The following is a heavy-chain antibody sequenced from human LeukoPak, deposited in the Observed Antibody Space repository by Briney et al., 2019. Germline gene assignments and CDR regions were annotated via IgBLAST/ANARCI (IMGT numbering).Heavy chain of an antibody. V-gene: IGHV4-4*07. D-gene: IGHD3-22*01. Sequence: SETLSLTCTVSGVSITSYYWSWIRQPAGKGLEWIGRIYTSGSTNYNPSLKSRATMSADTSKNQFSLKLSSVTAADTAVYYCARESQITMIVVVLSPYFDYWGQGTLVTVSS. J-gene: IGHJ4*02. CDR2: IYTSGST. CDR3: ARESQITMIVVVLSPYFDY. CDR1: GVSITSYY.